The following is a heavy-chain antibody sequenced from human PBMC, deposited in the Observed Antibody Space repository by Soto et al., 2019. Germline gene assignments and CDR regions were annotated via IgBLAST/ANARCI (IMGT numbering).Heavy chain of an antibody. CDR1: GFTLSTYW. CDR2: ISSGGTYT. V-gene: IGHV3-74*01. D-gene: IGHD2-15*01. J-gene: IGHJ5*02. Sequence: GGPLSLSCAASGFTLSTYWMHWVRQVPGKGLVWVSRISSGGTYTNYADSVKGRFTISRDSARNTLFLQMNYLTGEDTAVYYCARTFVDGMAGFGPWGQGTLVTVSS. CDR3: ARTFVDGMAGFGP.